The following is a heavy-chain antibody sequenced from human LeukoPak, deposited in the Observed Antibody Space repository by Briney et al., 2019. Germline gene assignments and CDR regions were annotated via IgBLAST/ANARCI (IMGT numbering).Heavy chain of an antibody. D-gene: IGHD6-13*01. Sequence: GGSLRLSCAASGFIVSNYYMTWVRQAPGKGLECVSILHSGGSTYYADSVRGRFTISRDNSKNTLYLQMNSLRAEDTAVYYCTQYSTNIHCWGQGTLVTVSS. CDR3: TQYSTNIHC. CDR2: LHSGGST. V-gene: IGHV3-66*01. CDR1: GFIVSNYY. J-gene: IGHJ4*02.